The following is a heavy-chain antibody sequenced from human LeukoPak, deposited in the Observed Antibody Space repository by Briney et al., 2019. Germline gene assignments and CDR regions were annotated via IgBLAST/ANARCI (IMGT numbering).Heavy chain of an antibody. CDR1: GASLSSHY. D-gene: IGHD3-10*01. CDR3: ARHATGSYSVPWLDP. CDR2: ISHSGTT. V-gene: IGHV4-59*08. Sequence: SETLSLTCTVSGASLSSHYWSWIRQPPGKGLEWIGYISHSGTTVYNPSLKSRVTIFGDTSKNQCSLRLTSLTAADTAVYYWARHATGSYSVPWLDPWGQGTLVTVSS. J-gene: IGHJ5*02.